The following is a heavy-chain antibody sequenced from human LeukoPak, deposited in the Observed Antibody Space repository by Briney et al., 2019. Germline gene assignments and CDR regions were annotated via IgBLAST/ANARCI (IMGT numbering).Heavy chain of an antibody. V-gene: IGHV4-59*02. D-gene: IGHD6-19*01. CDR3: ARGSGWYPH. Sequence: SETLSLTCSVSGGSVGSNYWSWVRQPPGKGLEWIGYISYSEDTKYNPSLKSRLSMSVDTSKNQCSLVLTSVTAADTAVYYCARGSGWYPHWGQGTLVTVSS. J-gene: IGHJ1*01. CDR2: ISYSEDT. CDR1: GGSVGSNY.